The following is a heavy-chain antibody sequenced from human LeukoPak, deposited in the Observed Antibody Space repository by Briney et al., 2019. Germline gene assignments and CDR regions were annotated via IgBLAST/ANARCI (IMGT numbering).Heavy chain of an antibody. D-gene: IGHD5-24*01. Sequence: ASVKVSCKASGYTFTSYDINWVRQATGQGLEWMGWMNPNSGNTGYAQKFQGRVTMTRNTSISTAYMELSSLRSEDTAVYYCARDWAIRWPATFDYWGQGTLVTVSS. J-gene: IGHJ4*02. CDR2: MNPNSGNT. CDR1: GYTFTSYD. CDR3: ARDWAIRWPATFDY. V-gene: IGHV1-8*01.